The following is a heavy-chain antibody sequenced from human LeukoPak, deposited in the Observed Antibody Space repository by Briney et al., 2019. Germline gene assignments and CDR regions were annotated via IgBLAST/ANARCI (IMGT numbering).Heavy chain of an antibody. J-gene: IGHJ5*02. V-gene: IGHV3-7*01. CDR2: IKQDGSEK. Sequence: PGGSLRLSCASSGFTFSSYWMSWVRQAPGKGLEWVANIKQDGSEKYYVDSVKGRFTISRDNAKNSLYLQMNSLRAEDTAVYYCARDRALGWFDPWGQGTLVTVSS. CDR3: ARDRALGWFDP. D-gene: IGHD3-10*01. CDR1: GFTFSSYW.